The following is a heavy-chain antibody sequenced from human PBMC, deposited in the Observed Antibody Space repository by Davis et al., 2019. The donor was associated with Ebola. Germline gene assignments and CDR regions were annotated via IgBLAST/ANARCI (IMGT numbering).Heavy chain of an antibody. CDR1: GFTFSSYG. V-gene: IGHV3-30*03. D-gene: IGHD6-19*01. J-gene: IGHJ4*02. Sequence: PGGSLRLSCAASGFTFSSYGMHWVRQAPGKGLEWVAVISYDGSNKYYADSVKGRFTISRDNSKNTLYLQMNSLRAEDTAVYYCAILPDQVPVAGTNGGYWGQGTLVTVSS. CDR3: AILPDQVPVAGTNGGY. CDR2: ISYDGSNK.